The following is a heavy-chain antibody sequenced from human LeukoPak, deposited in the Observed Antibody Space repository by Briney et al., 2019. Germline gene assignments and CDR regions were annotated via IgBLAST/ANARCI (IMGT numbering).Heavy chain of an antibody. J-gene: IGHJ4*02. CDR2: IWYDGSNK. Sequence: GGSLRLSCAASGFTFSSYAMHWVRLAPGKGLEWVAVIWYDGSNKYYADSVKGRFTISRDNSKNTLYLQMNSLRAEDTAVYYCARDWRSSWFDAFDYWGQGTLVTVSS. CDR3: ARDWRSSWFDAFDY. V-gene: IGHV3-33*08. CDR1: GFTFSSYA. D-gene: IGHD6-13*01.